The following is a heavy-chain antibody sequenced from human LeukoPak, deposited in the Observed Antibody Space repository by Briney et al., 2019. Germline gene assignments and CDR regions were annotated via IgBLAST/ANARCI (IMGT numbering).Heavy chain of an antibody. V-gene: IGHV3-23*01. CDR3: AKGQYYVSRGYSGNWFDP. CDR1: GFTFSSYA. CDR2: ITGSGGST. Sequence: GGSLRLSCAASGFTFSSYAMNWVRQAPGKGLEWVSTITGSGGSTYYADSVKGRFTISRDNSKNTLYLQMNSLRAEDTALYYCAKGQYYVSRGYSGNWFDPWGQGTLVTVSS. J-gene: IGHJ5*02. D-gene: IGHD3-22*01.